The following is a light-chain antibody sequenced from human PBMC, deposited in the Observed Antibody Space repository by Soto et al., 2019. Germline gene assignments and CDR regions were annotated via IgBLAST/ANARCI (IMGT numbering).Light chain of an antibody. CDR2: EVN. CDR1: SSDVGGYNL. CDR3: CSYATGSTYI. Sequence: QSALTQPPSASGSPGQSVTISCTGTSSDVGGYNLVSWYQQHPGKAPKLMIYEVNKRPSGVPDRFSGSKSGNTASLTVSGLQAEDEADYFCCSYATGSTYIFGTGTKVTVL. J-gene: IGLJ1*01. V-gene: IGLV2-8*01.